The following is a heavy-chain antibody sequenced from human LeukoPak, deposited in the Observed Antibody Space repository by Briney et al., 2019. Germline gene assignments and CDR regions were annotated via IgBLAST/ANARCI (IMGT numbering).Heavy chain of an antibody. CDR2: INHSGST. D-gene: IGHD3-10*01. J-gene: IGHJ4*02. Sequence: PSETLSLTCAVYGGSFSGYYWSWIRQPPGKGLEWIGEINHSGSTNYNPSLKSRVSMSVDTSKNQFSLKLTSVTAADTAVYFCARDGADVYGRAFDYWGQGTLVSVSS. CDR3: ARDGADVYGRAFDY. V-gene: IGHV4-34*01. CDR1: GGSFSGYY.